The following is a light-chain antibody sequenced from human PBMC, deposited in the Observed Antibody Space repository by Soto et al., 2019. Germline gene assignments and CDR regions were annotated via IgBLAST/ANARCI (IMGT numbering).Light chain of an antibody. CDR3: QQYKNWLTWT. CDR1: QSVRNN. J-gene: IGKJ1*01. Sequence: EIVLTQSPRTLSLSPGERATLSCRASQSVRNNLAWYQQKPGQAPRLLIYDTSTRATGIPARFSGSGSGTEFTLTISSLQSEDFAVYYCQQYKNWLTWTFGQGTKVDIK. V-gene: IGKV3-15*01. CDR2: DTS.